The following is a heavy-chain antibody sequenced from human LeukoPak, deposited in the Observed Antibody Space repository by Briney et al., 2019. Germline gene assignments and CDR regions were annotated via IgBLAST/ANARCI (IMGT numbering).Heavy chain of an antibody. J-gene: IGHJ4*02. Sequence: SVKVSCKASGGTFSSYTISSVRQAPGQGLEWMGRIIPILGIANYAQKFQGRVTITADKSTSTAYMELSSLRSEDTAVYYCARDSSSWYPFDYWGQGTLVTVSS. CDR3: ARDSSSWYPFDY. V-gene: IGHV1-69*04. D-gene: IGHD6-13*01. CDR1: GGTFSSYT. CDR2: IIPILGIA.